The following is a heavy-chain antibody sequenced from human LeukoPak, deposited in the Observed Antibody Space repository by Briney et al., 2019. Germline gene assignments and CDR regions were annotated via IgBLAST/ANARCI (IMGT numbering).Heavy chain of an antibody. CDR1: GYTFTGYY. V-gene: IGHV1-2*04. CDR3: ARDWGELVGATHLLNY. CDR2: INPNSGGT. J-gene: IGHJ4*02. D-gene: IGHD1-26*01. Sequence: GASVKVSCKASGYTFTGYYMHWVRQAPGQGLEWMGWINPNSGGTNYAQKFQGWVTMTRDTSTSTVYMEMSSLRSEDTAVYYCARDWGELVGATHLLNYWGQGTLVTVSA.